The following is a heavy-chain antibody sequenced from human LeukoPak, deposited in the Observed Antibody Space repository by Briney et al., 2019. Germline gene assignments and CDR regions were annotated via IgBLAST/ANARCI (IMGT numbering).Heavy chain of an antibody. CDR1: GGSISSNSYY. D-gene: IGHD3-3*01. V-gene: IGHV4-39*07. Sequence: SETLSLTCTVSGGSISSNSYYWGWIRQPPGRGLEWIGSIYYSGSSDYNPSLKSRVTISVDTSKNQFSLNLSSVTAADTAVYYCARARQEYYDFWSGYYGDYYYYMDFWGKGTTVTVSS. J-gene: IGHJ6*03. CDR3: ARARQEYYDFWSGYYGDYYYYMDF. CDR2: IYYSGSS.